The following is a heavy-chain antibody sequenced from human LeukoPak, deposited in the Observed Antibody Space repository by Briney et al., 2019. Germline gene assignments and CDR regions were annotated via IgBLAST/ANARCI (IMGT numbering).Heavy chain of an antibody. CDR1: GFTFDDYA. Sequence: GGSLRLSCAASGFTFDDYAMHWVRQAPGKGLEWVSGISWNSGSIGYADSVKGRFTVSRDNAKNTLYLQVNDLRAEDTAVYYCARGPNSNWSGLDFWGQGTLLTVSS. CDR3: ARGPNSNWSGLDF. CDR2: ISWNSGSI. V-gene: IGHV3-9*01. D-gene: IGHD6-6*01. J-gene: IGHJ4*02.